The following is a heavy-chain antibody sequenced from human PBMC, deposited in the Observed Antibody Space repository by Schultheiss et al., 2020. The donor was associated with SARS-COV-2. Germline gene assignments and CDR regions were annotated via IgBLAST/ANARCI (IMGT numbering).Heavy chain of an antibody. CDR2: IYDSGKS. Sequence: SQTLSLTCTVSVDYFSIYYWSWIRQPPGKGLEWIGYIYDSGKSNYSPSLKSRVTISVDTSKNQFSLKLSSVTAADTAVYYCAGSGYKFGARWWGQGTLVTVSS. CDR3: AGSGYKFGARW. D-gene: IGHD5-18*01. V-gene: IGHV4-59*01. J-gene: IGHJ4*02. CDR1: VDYFSIYY.